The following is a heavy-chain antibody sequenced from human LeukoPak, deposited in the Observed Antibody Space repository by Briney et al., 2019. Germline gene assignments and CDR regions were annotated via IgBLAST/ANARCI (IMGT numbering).Heavy chain of an antibody. CDR2: ISYDGSNK. J-gene: IGHJ4*02. Sequence: QPGGSLRLSCAASGFTFSSYGMHWVRQAPGKGLEWVAVISYDGSNKYYADSVKGRFTISRDNSKNTLYLQMNSLRAEDTAVYYCAKESRPYQPLGPPGHHFDYWGQGTLVTVSS. D-gene: IGHD2-2*01. CDR1: GFTFSSYG. V-gene: IGHV3-30*18. CDR3: AKESRPYQPLGPPGHHFDY.